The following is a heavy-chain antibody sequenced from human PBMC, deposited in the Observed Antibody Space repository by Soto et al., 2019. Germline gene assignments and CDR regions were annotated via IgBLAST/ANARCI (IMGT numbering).Heavy chain of an antibody. J-gene: IGHJ4*02. Sequence: QVQLLESGGGVVQPGKSLRLSCAASGFTFSSYAFHWVRQAPGKGLEWVAVISSDGSNKHYADSVEGRFTVSRDNSNDTLYLQVNNLRTEYTAVFYCAREPTEMHTRIDYWGQGTLVTVSS. V-gene: IGHV3-30-3*01. CDR1: GFTFSSYA. CDR2: ISSDGSNK. CDR3: AREPTEMHTRIDY. D-gene: IGHD2-21*01.